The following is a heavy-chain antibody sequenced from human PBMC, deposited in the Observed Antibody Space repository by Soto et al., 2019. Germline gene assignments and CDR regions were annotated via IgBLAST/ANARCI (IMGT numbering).Heavy chain of an antibody. Sequence: GGSLRLSCAASGFTFSSYGMHWVRQAPGKGLEWVAVISYDGSNKYYADSVKGRFTISRDNSKNTLYLQMNSLRAEDTAVYYCAKEYDILTGYTIDYWGQGTLVTVSS. CDR3: AKEYDILTGYTIDY. V-gene: IGHV3-30*18. J-gene: IGHJ4*02. D-gene: IGHD3-9*01. CDR1: GFTFSSYG. CDR2: ISYDGSNK.